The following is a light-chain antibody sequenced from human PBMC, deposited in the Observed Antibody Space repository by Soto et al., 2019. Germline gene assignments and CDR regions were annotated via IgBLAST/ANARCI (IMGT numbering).Light chain of an antibody. V-gene: IGKV1-16*02. CDR1: QGIGIY. CDR3: QQYEAYPLT. Sequence: DIQMTQSPSSLSASVGDRVTITCRASQGIGIYLAWFQQKTGRAPKSLIFDASRLQSGVPSKFSGSGSGTEFTLTISSLQPDDFATYYCQQYEAYPLTFGGGTRVEIK. CDR2: DAS. J-gene: IGKJ4*01.